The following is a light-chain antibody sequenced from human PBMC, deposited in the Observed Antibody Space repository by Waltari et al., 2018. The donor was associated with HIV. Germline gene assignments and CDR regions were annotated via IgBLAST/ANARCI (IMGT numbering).Light chain of an antibody. J-gene: IGLJ3*02. V-gene: IGLV2-14*03. CDR3: SSYTSSGTWV. CDR1: SSDIGGYNF. CDR2: EVN. Sequence: QSALTQPASVSGSPGQSITISCTGTSSDIGGYNFVSWYQQHPGEAPKLIIYEVNTRPSVLSSRFSSSHSSNPASLTISGLHAEYEADYYCSSYTSSGTWVFCGVTKLLVL.